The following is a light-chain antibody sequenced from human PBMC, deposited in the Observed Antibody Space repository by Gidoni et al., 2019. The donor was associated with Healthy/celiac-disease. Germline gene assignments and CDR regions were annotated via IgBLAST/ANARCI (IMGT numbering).Light chain of an antibody. CDR2: AAS. V-gene: IGKV1-8*01. J-gene: IGKJ2*01. CDR3: QQYYSYPYT. CDR1: QGISSY. Sequence: AIRMTQSPPSLSASTGDRVTITCRASQGISSYLAWYQQKPGKAPKLLIYAASTLQGGVPSRFSGSGSGTDFTLTISCLQSEDFATYYCQQYYSYPYTFGQGTKLEIK.